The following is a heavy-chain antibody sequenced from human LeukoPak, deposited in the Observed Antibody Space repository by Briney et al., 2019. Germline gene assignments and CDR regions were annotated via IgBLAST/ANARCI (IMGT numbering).Heavy chain of an antibody. CDR3: ARGASGSYFWFDP. J-gene: IGHJ5*02. D-gene: IGHD1-26*01. CDR2: IYTSGST. CDR1: GGSISSGSYY. Sequence: SETLSLTCTVSGGSISSGSYYWSWIRQPAGKGLEWIGRIYTSGSTNYNPSLKGRVTISVDTSKNQFSLKLSSVTAADTAVYYCARGASGSYFWFDPWGQGTLVTVSS. V-gene: IGHV4-61*02.